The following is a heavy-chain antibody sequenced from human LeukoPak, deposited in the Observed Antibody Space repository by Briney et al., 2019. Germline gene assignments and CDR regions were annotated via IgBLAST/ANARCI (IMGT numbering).Heavy chain of an antibody. Sequence: SETLPLTGTVSGGSISSYYWGWIRQPPGKGLEWIGSIYYSGSTYYNPSLKSRVTISVDTSKNQFSLKLSSVTAADTAVYYCASLTMVRGVSDYYYYGMDVWGQGTTVTVSS. V-gene: IGHV4-39*07. J-gene: IGHJ6*02. D-gene: IGHD3-10*01. CDR1: GGSISSYY. CDR3: ASLTMVRGVSDYYYYGMDV. CDR2: IYYSGST.